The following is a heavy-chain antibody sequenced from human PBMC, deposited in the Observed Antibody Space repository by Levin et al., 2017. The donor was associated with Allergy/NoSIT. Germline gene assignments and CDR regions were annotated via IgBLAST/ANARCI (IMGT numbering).Heavy chain of an antibody. V-gene: IGHV3-48*01. CDR1: GFTFSRDR. CDR3: ARGAELDP. Sequence: GASVKVSCTGSGFTFSRDRMNWVRQAPGKGLEWVSYISSGVITIYYADSVKGRFTISRDNAKNSLYLQMNSLRAEDTAVYYCARGAELDPWGQGTLVTVSS. CDR2: ISSGVITI. J-gene: IGHJ5*02.